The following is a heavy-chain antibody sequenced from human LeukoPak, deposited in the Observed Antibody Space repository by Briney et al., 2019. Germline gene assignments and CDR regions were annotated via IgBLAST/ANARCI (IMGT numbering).Heavy chain of an antibody. J-gene: IGHJ5*02. Sequence: PSETLSLTCAVYGGSLSGYYWSWIRQPPEKGLEWMGEINHSGITNYNPSLKSRVTISVDTSKNQFSLKLNSVTATGTAIYYCARHRRGSGSNWFDPWGQGTLVTVSS. CDR1: GGSLSGYY. CDR2: INHSGIT. D-gene: IGHD1-14*01. CDR3: ARHRRGSGSNWFDP. V-gene: IGHV4-34*01.